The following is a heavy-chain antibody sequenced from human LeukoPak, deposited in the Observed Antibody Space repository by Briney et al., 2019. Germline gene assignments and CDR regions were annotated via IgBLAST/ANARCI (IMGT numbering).Heavy chain of an antibody. V-gene: IGHV4-61*08. Sequence: PSETLSLTCTVSGGFIRSFYWSWFYWSWIRQPPGKGLEWIGYIYFSGSTNYNPSLKSRVTISVDTSKNQFSLKLSSVTAADTAVYYCARVPSSYSSGLGYWGQGILVTVSS. CDR2: IYFSGST. D-gene: IGHD6-19*01. J-gene: IGHJ4*02. CDR3: ARVPSSYSSGLGY. CDR1: GGFIRSFYWSWFY.